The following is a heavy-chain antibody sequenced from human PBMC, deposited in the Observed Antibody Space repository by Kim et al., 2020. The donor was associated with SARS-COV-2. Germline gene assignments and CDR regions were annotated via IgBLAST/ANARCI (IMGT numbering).Heavy chain of an antibody. J-gene: IGHJ4*02. CDR3: ARSLVNVLSISGY. Sequence: ASVKVSCKASGYTFTGYYMHWVRQAPGQGLEWMGWINPNSGGTNYAQKFQGRVTMTRDTSISTAYMELSRLRSDDTAVYYCARSLVNVLSISGYWGQGTLVTVSS. V-gene: IGHV1-2*02. D-gene: IGHD3-22*01. CDR2: INPNSGGT. CDR1: GYTFTGYY.